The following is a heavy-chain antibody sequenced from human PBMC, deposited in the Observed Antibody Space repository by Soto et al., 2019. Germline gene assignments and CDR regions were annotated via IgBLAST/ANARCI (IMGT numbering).Heavy chain of an antibody. D-gene: IGHD3-10*01. J-gene: IGHJ4*02. CDR1: GFTFSRYE. CDR3: AKDLDGGFGELFLDK. CDR2: ISTSGSTT. V-gene: IGHV3-48*03. Sequence: VGALRLSCAASGFTFSRYELNWVRQAPVKGLERISYISTSGSTTYYADSVKGRFTISRDNAKNSLYLQMNSLRAEDTATYFCAKDLDGGFGELFLDKWGQGTLVTVSS.